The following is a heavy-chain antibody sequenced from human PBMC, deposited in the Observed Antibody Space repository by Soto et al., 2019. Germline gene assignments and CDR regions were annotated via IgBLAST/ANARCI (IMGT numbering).Heavy chain of an antibody. CDR2: INDSRST. V-gene: IGHV4-34*01. CDR3: AREDTVSSGCLFDP. J-gene: IGHJ5*02. CDR1: GGSFSGYY. D-gene: IGHD6-19*01. Sequence: PSETLSLTXGVYGGSFSGYYWSWIRQSPGKGLEWIGEINDSRSTNYNPSLKSRVSLSVDTSKNQFFLKLSSVTAADAGVYYCAREDTVSSGCLFDPWGQGTLVTVSS.